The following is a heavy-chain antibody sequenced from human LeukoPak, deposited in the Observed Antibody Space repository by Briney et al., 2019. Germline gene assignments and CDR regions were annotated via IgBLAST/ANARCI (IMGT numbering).Heavy chain of an antibody. J-gene: IGHJ5*02. Sequence: SETLSLTCAVYGGSFSGYYWSWIRQPPGKGLEWIGEINHSGSTNYNPSLKSRFTISVDTSKNQFSLKLSSVTAADTAVYYCARSKYGSGSYYFHWFDPWGQGTLVTVSS. D-gene: IGHD3-10*01. CDR3: ARSKYGSGSYYFHWFDP. V-gene: IGHV4-34*01. CDR1: GGSFSGYY. CDR2: INHSGST.